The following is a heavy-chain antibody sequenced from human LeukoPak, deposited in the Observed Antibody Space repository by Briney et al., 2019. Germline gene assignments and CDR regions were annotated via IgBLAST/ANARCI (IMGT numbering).Heavy chain of an antibody. Sequence: GGSLRLSCAASGFTFSSYEINWVRQAPGKGLEWVSYISSSGSNIYYADSVKGRFTISRDNAKNSLYLQMSSLRAEDTAVYYCARERAPGYCSGGRCYSGGWFDPWGQGTLVTVSS. J-gene: IGHJ5*02. D-gene: IGHD2-15*01. CDR2: ISSSGSNI. CDR1: GFTFSSYE. V-gene: IGHV3-48*03. CDR3: ARERAPGYCSGGRCYSGGWFDP.